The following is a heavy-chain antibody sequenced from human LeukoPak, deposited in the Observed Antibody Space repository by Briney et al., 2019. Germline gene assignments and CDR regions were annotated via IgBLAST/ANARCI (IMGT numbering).Heavy chain of an antibody. CDR3: ARHYYDSSGYGDNFDY. V-gene: IGHV4-39*01. CDR2: IYYSGST. CDR1: GGSISSSSYY. Sequence: SETLSLTCTVSGGSISSSSYYWGWIRQPPGKGLEWIGSIYYSGSTYYNPSLKSRVTISVDTSKNQFSLKLSSATAADTAVYYCARHYYDSSGYGDNFDYWGQGTLVTVSS. J-gene: IGHJ4*02. D-gene: IGHD3-22*01.